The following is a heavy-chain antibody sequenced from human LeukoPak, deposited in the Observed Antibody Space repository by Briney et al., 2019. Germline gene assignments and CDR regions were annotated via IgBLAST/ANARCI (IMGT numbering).Heavy chain of an antibody. J-gene: IGHJ2*01. V-gene: IGHV3-23*01. CDR3: AKEGHYYDSSGYTRSVWYFDL. Sequence: GGSLRLSCAASGFTFSSYAMSWVRQAPEKGLEWVSAISGSGGSTYYADSVKGRFTISRDNSKNTLYLQMNSLRAEDTAVYYCAKEGHYYDSSGYTRSVWYFDLWGRGTLVTVSS. CDR2: ISGSGGST. CDR1: GFTFSSYA. D-gene: IGHD3-22*01.